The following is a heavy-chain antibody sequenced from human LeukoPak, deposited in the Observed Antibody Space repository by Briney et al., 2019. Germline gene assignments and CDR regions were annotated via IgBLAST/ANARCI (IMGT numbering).Heavy chain of an antibody. Sequence: PGGSLRLSCAASGFTFSSYAMSWVRQAPGKGVDGVSAIRGSGGSTYYEDSVKDRFTISRDNSKNTLYLQMNSLRAEDTAVYYCAKDPYYDILTGYSDYWGQGTLVTVSS. J-gene: IGHJ4*02. D-gene: IGHD3-9*01. V-gene: IGHV3-23*01. CDR3: AKDPYYDILTGYSDY. CDR1: GFTFSSYA. CDR2: IRGSGGST.